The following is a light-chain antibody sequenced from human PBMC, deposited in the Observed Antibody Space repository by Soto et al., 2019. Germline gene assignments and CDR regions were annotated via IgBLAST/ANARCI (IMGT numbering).Light chain of an antibody. J-gene: IGLJ2*01. CDR2: GNS. CDR1: SSNIGEGYD. V-gene: IGLV1-40*01. CDR3: QAYDSSLSDVV. Sequence: QSVLTQPPSVSGAPGQRVTISCTGSSSNIGEGYDVHWYQQLPGTAPKLLIYGNSNQPSGVPDRFSGSKSGTSAYLAITGLQAEDEADDCCQAYDSSLSDVVFGGGTKVTVL.